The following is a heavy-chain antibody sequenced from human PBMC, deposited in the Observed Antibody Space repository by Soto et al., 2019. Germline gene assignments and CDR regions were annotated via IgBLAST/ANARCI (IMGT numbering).Heavy chain of an antibody. CDR2: ISAYNGNT. V-gene: IGHV1-18*01. CDR1: GYTFTSYG. J-gene: IGHJ6*02. D-gene: IGHD5-12*01. CDR3: ARDRPRRHFIVATSRHGDTYGMDV. Sequence: QVQLVQSGAEVKKPGASVKVSCKASGYTFTSYGISWVRQAPGQGLEWMGWISAYNGNTNYAQKLQGRVTMTTDTSTSTAYMELRSLRSDDTAVYYCARDRPRRHFIVATSRHGDTYGMDVWGQGTTVTVSS.